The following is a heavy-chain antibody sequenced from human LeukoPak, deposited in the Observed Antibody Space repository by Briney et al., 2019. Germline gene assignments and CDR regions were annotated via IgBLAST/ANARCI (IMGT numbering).Heavy chain of an antibody. J-gene: IGHJ4*02. Sequence: GGSLRLSRVDSRFNFDGYAMHWVRQVPGKGLEWVSGIKLNRGSIAYADAVKGRFTFYRDNAKDWLYLKMNSQKPRAEDFYYCVKGMKAGTFISSSDYWGQGTLVTVSS. CDR3: VKGMKAGTFISSSDY. V-gene: IGHV3-9*01. CDR1: RFNFDGYA. CDR2: IKLNRGSI. D-gene: IGHD6-6*01.